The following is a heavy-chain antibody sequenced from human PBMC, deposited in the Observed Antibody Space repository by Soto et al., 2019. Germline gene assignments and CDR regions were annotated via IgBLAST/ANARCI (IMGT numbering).Heavy chain of an antibody. V-gene: IGHV1-18*01. CDR3: ARGRGYCSSTSCYGRDILTGYADY. CDR1: GYTFTSYG. Sequence: VQLVQSGAEVKKPGASVKVSCKASGYTFTSYGISWVRQAPGQGLEWMGWISAYNGNTNYAQKLQGRVTMTTDTSTSTAYMELRSLRSDDTAVYYCARGRGYCSSTSCYGRDILTGYADYWGQGTLVTVSS. D-gene: IGHD2-2*01. CDR2: ISAYNGNT. J-gene: IGHJ4*02.